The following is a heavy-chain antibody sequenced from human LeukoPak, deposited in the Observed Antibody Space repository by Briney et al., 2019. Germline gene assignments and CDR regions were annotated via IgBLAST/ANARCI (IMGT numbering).Heavy chain of an antibody. CDR3: ARDLGYIVGATKGAFDI. V-gene: IGHV3-30*02. J-gene: IGHJ3*02. D-gene: IGHD1-26*01. CDR1: GLRFSRGG. Sequence: GGSLRLSCKASGLRFSRGGMHWIRQAPGKGLEWLAFIQYDESSKYYADSVKGRFTISRDNSKNTLYLQMNSLRAEDTAVYYCARDLGYIVGATKGAFDIWGQGTMVTVSS. CDR2: IQYDESSK.